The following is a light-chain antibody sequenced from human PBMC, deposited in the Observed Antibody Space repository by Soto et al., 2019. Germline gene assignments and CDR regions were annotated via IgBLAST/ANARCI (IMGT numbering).Light chain of an antibody. CDR2: AAS. V-gene: IGKV1-8*01. J-gene: IGKJ1*01. CDR3: QHYYNYPRT. CDR1: QDIGTY. Sequence: AVGMTQCHSSLSASTGDRVTIPCRASQDIGTYLAWYQQKPGKAPKLLIYAASSLQSGVPSRFSGSGSGTDFTLTISWLQSEDFATYYCQHYYNYPRTFGQGTKVDIK.